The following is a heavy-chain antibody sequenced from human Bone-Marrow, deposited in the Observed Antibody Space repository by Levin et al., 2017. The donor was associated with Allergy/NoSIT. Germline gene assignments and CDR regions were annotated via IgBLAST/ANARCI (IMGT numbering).Heavy chain of an antibody. CDR2: IRSQANYYAT. CDR3: HQYCSSSSCSDFGY. V-gene: IGHV3-73*01. D-gene: IGHD2-15*01. Sequence: QAGGSLRLSCAASGFIFRDSAMHWVRQASGKGLEWVGRIRSQANYYATAYAASVKGRFTISRDDSKNMAYLQMNSLETEDTAVYYCHQYCSSSSCSDFGYWGQGTLVTVSS. J-gene: IGHJ4*02. CDR1: GFIFRDSA.